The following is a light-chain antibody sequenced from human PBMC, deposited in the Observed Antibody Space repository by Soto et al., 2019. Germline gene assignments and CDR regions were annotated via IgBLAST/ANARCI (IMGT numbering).Light chain of an antibody. V-gene: IGLV2-11*01. Sequence: LAQPRSVSGSPGQLLTISCTGTSSDVDDYRYVSWYQQYPGKAPKLVIYDGTKRPSGVPDRFSGSNSGNTASLTISWLQAEDESDYYCCSYVTTPEIFGTGTKFTVL. CDR2: DGT. CDR3: CSYVTTPEI. CDR1: SSDVDDYRY. J-gene: IGLJ1*01.